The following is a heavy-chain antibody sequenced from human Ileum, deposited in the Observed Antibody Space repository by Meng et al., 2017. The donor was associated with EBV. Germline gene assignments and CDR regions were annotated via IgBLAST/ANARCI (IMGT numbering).Heavy chain of an antibody. CDR1: GDSMSSSSSY. CDR3: ARKDEGGHYDDSGDN. Sequence: QVQLQESGPGLVKPSETLSLTCTASGDSMSSSSSYWGWIRQPPGKGLEWIGGIYYTGNTYYNPSLKSRVSISIDTSKNHFYLNLSSVTAADTALYYCARKDEGGHYDDSGDNWGQGTLCNVSS. CDR2: IYYTGNT. V-gene: IGHV4-39*07. J-gene: IGHJ4*02. D-gene: IGHD3-16*01.